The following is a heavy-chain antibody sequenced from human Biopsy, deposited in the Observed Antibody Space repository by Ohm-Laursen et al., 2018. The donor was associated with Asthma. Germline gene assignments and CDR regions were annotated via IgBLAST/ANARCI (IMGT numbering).Heavy chain of an antibody. CDR3: ARAQDYYDSRGYYRSFDY. CDR1: YGSITSGGYY. Sequence: SQTLSLTCPVSYGSITSGGYYWTWIRQHPGKGLEWIGFIYYSGSTYYNPSLKSRVSISIDTSKNQFSLKFSSVTAADTAVYYCARAQDYYDSRGYYRSFDYWGQGTLVTVSS. J-gene: IGHJ4*02. D-gene: IGHD3-22*01. V-gene: IGHV4-31*03. CDR2: IYYSGST.